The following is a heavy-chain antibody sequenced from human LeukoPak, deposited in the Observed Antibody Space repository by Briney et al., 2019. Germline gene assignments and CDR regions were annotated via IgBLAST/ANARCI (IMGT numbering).Heavy chain of an antibody. J-gene: IGHJ4*02. CDR1: GGSVSSGSYY. V-gene: IGHV4-61*01. CDR2: IYYSGST. Sequence: SETLSLTCTVSGGSVSSGSYYWSWIRQPPGKGLEWIGYIYYSGSTNYNPSLKSRVTISVDTSKNQFSLKLSSVTAADTAVYYCARALGGDYVPLYYFDYWGQGTLGTVSS. CDR3: ARALGGDYVPLYYFDY. D-gene: IGHD4-17*01.